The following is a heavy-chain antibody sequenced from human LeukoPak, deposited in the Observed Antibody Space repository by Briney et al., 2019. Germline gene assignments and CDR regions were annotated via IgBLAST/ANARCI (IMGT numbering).Heavy chain of an antibody. Sequence: GASVKVSCKASGYTFTGYYMHWVRQAPGQGLEWMGWINSNSGGTNYAQKFQGRVTMTRDTSISTAYMKLSRLRSDDTAVYYCAIIVATIGPFDYWGQGTLVTVSS. CDR1: GYTFTGYY. D-gene: IGHD5-12*01. CDR3: AIIVATIGPFDY. CDR2: INSNSGGT. J-gene: IGHJ4*02. V-gene: IGHV1-2*02.